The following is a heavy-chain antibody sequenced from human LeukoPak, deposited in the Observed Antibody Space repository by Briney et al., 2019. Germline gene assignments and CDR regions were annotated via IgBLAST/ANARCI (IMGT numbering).Heavy chain of an antibody. CDR3: AKYDFWSGYKRVGLPLLYAFDI. J-gene: IGHJ3*02. CDR2: ISGSGGST. CDR1: GFTFSSYA. Sequence: PGGSLRLSCAASGFTFSSYAMSWVRQAPGKGLEWVSAISGSGGSTYYADSVKGRFTISRDNSKNTLYLQMNSLRAEDTAVYYCAKYDFWSGYKRVGLPLLYAFDIWGQGTMVTVSS. D-gene: IGHD3-3*01. V-gene: IGHV3-23*01.